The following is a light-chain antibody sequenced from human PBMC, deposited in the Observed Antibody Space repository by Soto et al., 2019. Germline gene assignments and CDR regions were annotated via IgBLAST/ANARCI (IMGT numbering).Light chain of an antibody. CDR1: QSISSW. CDR3: QQYNSYSRGT. V-gene: IGKV1-5*03. J-gene: IGKJ2*02. Sequence: DIQMTQSPSTLSASVGDRVTITCRASQSISSWLAWYQQKPGKAPKLLIYKASSLESGVPSRFSGSGSGTEFTLTISSLQPHDFATYYCQQYNSYSRGTFGQGTKLEIK. CDR2: KAS.